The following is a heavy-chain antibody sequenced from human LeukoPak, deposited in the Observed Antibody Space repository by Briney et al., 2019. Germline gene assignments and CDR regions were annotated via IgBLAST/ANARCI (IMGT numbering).Heavy chain of an antibody. J-gene: IGHJ6*03. V-gene: IGHV4-39*07. CDR3: ARATGGGYSGYENYYYYMDV. CDR1: SGSISTSNYY. D-gene: IGHD5-12*01. CDR2: IYHSGST. Sequence: PSETLSLTCTVSSGSISTSNYYWGWVRQPPGKGLEWIGEIYHSGSTNYNPSLKSRVTISVDKSKNQFSLKLSSVTAADTAVYYCARATGGGYSGYENYYYYMDVWGKGTTVTVSS.